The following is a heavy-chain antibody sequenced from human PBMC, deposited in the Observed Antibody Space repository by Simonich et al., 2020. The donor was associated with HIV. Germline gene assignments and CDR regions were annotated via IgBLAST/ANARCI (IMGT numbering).Heavy chain of an antibody. CDR2: INHSRST. CDR1: GGSFSGYY. Sequence: QVQLQQWGAGLLKPSETLSLTCAVYGGSFSGYYWSWIRQPPGQGLEWIGEINHSRSTNYNPSLKSRVTISVDTSKNQFSLKLSSVTAADTAVYYCARRHPTTVTTPYFDYWGQGTLVTVSS. CDR3: ARRHPTTVTTPYFDY. V-gene: IGHV4-34*01. D-gene: IGHD4-17*01. J-gene: IGHJ4*02.